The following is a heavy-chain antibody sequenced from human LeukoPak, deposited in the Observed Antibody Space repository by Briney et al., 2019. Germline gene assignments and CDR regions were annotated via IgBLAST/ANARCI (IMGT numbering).Heavy chain of an antibody. D-gene: IGHD5-12*01. J-gene: IGHJ4*02. CDR2: ISSSGITI. V-gene: IGHV3-48*03. CDR1: GFLFSSFE. CDR3: AREMGGYPFDY. Sequence: GGSLRLSCAASGFLFSSFEVNWVRQAPGKRLEWVSYISSSGITIYYADSVKGRFTISRDNAKNSLYLQMNSLRAEDTAVYYCAREMGGYPFDYWGQGTLVTVSS.